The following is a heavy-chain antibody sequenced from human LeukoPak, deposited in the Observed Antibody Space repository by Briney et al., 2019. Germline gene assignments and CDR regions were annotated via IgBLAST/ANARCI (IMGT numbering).Heavy chain of an antibody. V-gene: IGHV4-4*07. Sequence: PSETLSLTCTVSGGSISSYYWSWIRQPAGKGLEWIGRIYTSGSTNYNPSLRSRVTMSVDTSKNQFYLRLSSVTAADRAVYYCARESLGYSYGYSHIFDYWGQGTLVTVSS. D-gene: IGHD5-18*01. CDR2: IYTSGST. CDR3: ARESLGYSYGYSHIFDY. J-gene: IGHJ4*02. CDR1: GGSISSYY.